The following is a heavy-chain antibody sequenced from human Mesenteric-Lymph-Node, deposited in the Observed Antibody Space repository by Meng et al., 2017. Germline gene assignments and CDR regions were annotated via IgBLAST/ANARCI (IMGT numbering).Heavy chain of an antibody. V-gene: IGHV3-7*01. Sequence: GESLKTPREASGFTFSSTWMHWVRQTPGKGLEWVANIKQDGSEKYYVDSVKGRFTISRDNAKNSLYLQMNSLRAEDTAVYYCARGGGSYGYWGQGTLVTVSS. CDR3: ARGGGSYGY. D-gene: IGHD1-26*01. J-gene: IGHJ4*02. CDR2: IKQDGSEK. CDR1: GFTFSSTW.